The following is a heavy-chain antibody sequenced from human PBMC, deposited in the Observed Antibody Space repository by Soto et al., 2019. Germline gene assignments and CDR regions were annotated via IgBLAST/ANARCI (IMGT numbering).Heavy chain of an antibody. CDR1: GFTFGDYA. V-gene: IGHV3-49*03. D-gene: IGHD3-10*01. CDR2: IRSKAYGGTT. J-gene: IGHJ3*02. CDR3: TRAENYYGSGSDAPFDI. Sequence: GGSLRLSCTASGFTFGDYAMSWFRQAPGKGLEWVGFIRSKAYGGTTEYAASVKGRLTISRDDSKSIAYLQMNSLKTEDTAVYYCTRAENYYGSGSDAPFDIWGQGTMVTVSS.